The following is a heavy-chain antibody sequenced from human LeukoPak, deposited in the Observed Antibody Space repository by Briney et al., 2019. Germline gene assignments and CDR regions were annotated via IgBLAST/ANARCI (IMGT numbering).Heavy chain of an antibody. CDR1: GFTFSSYG. J-gene: IGHJ4*02. CDR3: ARGSTFDY. V-gene: IGHV3-33*08. CDR2: IWYGGSNK. Sequence: GSLRLSCAASGFTFSSYGMHWVRQAPGKGLEWVAVIWYGGSNKYYADSVKGRFTISRDNAKNSLYLQMNSLRAEDTAVYYCARGSTFDYWGQGTLVTVSS. D-gene: IGHD5/OR15-5a*01.